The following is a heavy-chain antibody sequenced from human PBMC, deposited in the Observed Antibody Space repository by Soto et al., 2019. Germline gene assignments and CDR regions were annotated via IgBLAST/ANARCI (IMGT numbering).Heavy chain of an antibody. CDR1: GGSISSYY. Sequence: QVQLQESGPGLVKPSETMSLSCTVSGGSISSYYWSWFRQSPGKRMAWIGYVHHSWGSSYNPSLQSRGAISLDPAKSQFSLKVTSVTATDTAVYYCARQGFGPLHGLVDVWGQGTTVTVSS. CDR3: ARQGFGPLHGLVDV. V-gene: IGHV4-59*08. CDR2: VHHSWGS. D-gene: IGHD3-10*01. J-gene: IGHJ6*02.